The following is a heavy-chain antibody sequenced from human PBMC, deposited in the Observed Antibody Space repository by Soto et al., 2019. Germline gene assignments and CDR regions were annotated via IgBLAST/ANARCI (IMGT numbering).Heavy chain of an antibody. CDR3: ARDQRLGYCSGGRCYSGGAFDI. J-gene: IGHJ3*02. D-gene: IGHD2-15*01. V-gene: IGHV1-18*01. CDR2: ISAYNGNT. Sequence: ASVKVSCKASGYTFTSYGISWVRQAPGQGLEWMGWISAYNGNTNYAQKLQGRVTMTTDTSTSTAYMELRSLRSDDTAVYYCARDQRLGYCSGGRCYSGGAFDIWGQGTMVTVSS. CDR1: GYTFTSYG.